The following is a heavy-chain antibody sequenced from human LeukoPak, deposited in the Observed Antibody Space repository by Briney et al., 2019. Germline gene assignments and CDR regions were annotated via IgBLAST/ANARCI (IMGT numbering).Heavy chain of an antibody. CDR1: GGTFSSSP. J-gene: IGHJ4*02. D-gene: IGHD5-24*01. CDR2: TIPFFGTT. CDR3: AKSPGSDGWYLHY. Sequence: SVKVSCKASGGTFSSSPISWVRQAPGQGLEWMGGTIPFFGTTIYAQKFQGRVTITADESTSTAYMELSSLRSEDTAVYYCAKSPGSDGWYLHYWGQGTLVTVSS. V-gene: IGHV1-69*13.